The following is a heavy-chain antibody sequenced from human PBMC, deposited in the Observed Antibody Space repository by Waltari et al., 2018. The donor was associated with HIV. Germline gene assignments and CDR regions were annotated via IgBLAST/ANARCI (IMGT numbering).Heavy chain of an antibody. Sequence: QVQLQQSGPGMVKPSQTLSLTCAISGDSVSSNSAAWNWNRQSPSRGLEWRGRTYYRYKWYNDYAVSVKSRITINPDTSKNQFSLQLNSVTPEDTAVYYCARAPSDFVVVPAADRPYGMDVWGQGTTVTVSS. D-gene: IGHD2-2*01. CDR1: GDSVSSNSAA. V-gene: IGHV6-1*01. CDR2: TYYRYKWYN. CDR3: ARAPSDFVVVPAADRPYGMDV. J-gene: IGHJ6*02.